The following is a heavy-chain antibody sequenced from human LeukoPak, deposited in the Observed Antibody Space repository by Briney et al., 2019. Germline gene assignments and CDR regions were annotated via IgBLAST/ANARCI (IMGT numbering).Heavy chain of an antibody. J-gene: IGHJ1*01. CDR3: ARHGNGLDIGDYYYYSFQH. CDR1: GDSIRDYN. D-gene: IGHD3-22*01. V-gene: IGHV4-59*08. Sequence: LGTPSLTRTVSGDSIRDYNWSWIRQPPGKGLGGVWYVYYSGSSDFNPSLKSRVTITVDTSKNEFSLRLRSVTAADTAVYYCARHGNGLDIGDYYYYSFQHWGQGTLVTVSS. CDR2: VYYSGSS.